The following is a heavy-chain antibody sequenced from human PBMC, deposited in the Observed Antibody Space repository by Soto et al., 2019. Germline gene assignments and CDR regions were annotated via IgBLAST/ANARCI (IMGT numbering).Heavy chain of an antibody. CDR2: IIPIFGTA. V-gene: IGHV1-69*13. CDR3: ATLPDYGDYGVIGDD. CDR1: GGTFSSYA. D-gene: IGHD4-17*01. Sequence: GASVQVSCKASGGTFSSYAISWVRQAPGQGLEWMGGIIPIFGTANYAQKFQGRVTITADESTSTAYMELSSLRSEDTAVYYCATLPDYGDYGVIGDDWGQGTLLTVSS. J-gene: IGHJ4*02.